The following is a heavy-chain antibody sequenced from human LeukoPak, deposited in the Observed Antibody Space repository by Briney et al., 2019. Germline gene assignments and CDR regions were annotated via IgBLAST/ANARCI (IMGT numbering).Heavy chain of an antibody. J-gene: IGHJ4*02. D-gene: IGHD2-8*02. V-gene: IGHV3-7*01. CDR2: INKDESEK. Sequence: GGSLRLSCAVSRFTFSDYWMRWVRQAPGKGLEWVAAINKDESEKRYVDSVKGRFTISRDNARNSVYLQKTSLGAQDTAGYYLATIKQHFGAPGGADHWGLGTLVTVSS. CDR1: RFTFSDYW. CDR3: ATIKQHFGAPGGADH.